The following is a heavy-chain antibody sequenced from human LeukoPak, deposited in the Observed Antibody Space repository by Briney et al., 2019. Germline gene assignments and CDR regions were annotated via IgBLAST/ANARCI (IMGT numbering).Heavy chain of an antibody. CDR3: ARWGSIAVAGYYYYGMDV. CDR1: GGSLSGYY. J-gene: IGHJ6*04. CDR2: INHSGST. Sequence: SETLSLTCAVYGGSLSGYYWNWIRQPPGKGLEWIGEINHSGSTNYNASLKRRVTISVDTSKNQFSLKMSSVTAAATAVYYCARWGSIAVAGYYYYGMDVWGKGNTVTVSS. V-gene: IGHV4-34*01. D-gene: IGHD6-19*01.